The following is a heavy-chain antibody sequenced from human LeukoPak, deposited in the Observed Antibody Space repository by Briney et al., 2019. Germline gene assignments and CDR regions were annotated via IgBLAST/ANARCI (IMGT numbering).Heavy chain of an antibody. CDR1: GFPFNTYA. J-gene: IGHJ3*01. CDR3: TRDSALLGVAFDL. D-gene: IGHD2-15*01. CDR2: ISSNGDNT. Sequence: GGSLRLSCSASGFPFNTYATHWVRQAPGKGLEYVAGISSNGDNTDFADSAKGRFTISRDNSKSTLFLQMNSLRAEDTAVYFCTRDSALLGVAFDLWGQGTVVTVSS. V-gene: IGHV3-64D*06.